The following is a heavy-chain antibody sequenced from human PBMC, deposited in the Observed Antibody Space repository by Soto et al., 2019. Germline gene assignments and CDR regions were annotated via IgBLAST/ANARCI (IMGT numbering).Heavy chain of an antibody. CDR2: ISYDGSNK. Sequence: QVQLVESGGGVVQPGRSLRLSCAASGFTFSSYAMHWVRQVPGKGLEWVAVISYDGSNKYYADSVKGRFTISRDNSKNTLHLQMNSLRAEDTAVYYCARPLWRDDYNWGYFDLWGRGTLVTVSS. CDR3: ARPLWRDDYNWGYFDL. CDR1: GFTFSSYA. V-gene: IGHV3-30-3*01. J-gene: IGHJ2*01. D-gene: IGHD4-4*01.